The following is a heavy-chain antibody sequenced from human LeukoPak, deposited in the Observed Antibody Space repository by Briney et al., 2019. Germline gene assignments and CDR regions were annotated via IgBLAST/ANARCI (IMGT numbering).Heavy chain of an antibody. CDR1: GYSISSGYY. CDR2: IYHSGST. V-gene: IGHV4-38-2*02. CDR3: ARDHPAWYSDY. D-gene: IGHD2-2*01. Sequence: PSEALSLTCTVSGYSISSGYYWGWIRQPPGKGLEWIGSIYHSGSTHYNPSLKSRVTISVDTSKNQFSLKLSSVTAADTAVYYCARDHPAWYSDYWGQGTLVTVSS. J-gene: IGHJ4*02.